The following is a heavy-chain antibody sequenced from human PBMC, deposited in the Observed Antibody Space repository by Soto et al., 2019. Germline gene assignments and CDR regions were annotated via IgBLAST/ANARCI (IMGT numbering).Heavy chain of an antibody. Sequence: NVSCNASGYTFTSYDINWVRQATGQGLEWMGWMNPNSGNTGYAQKFQGRVTMTRNTSISTAYMELSSLRSEDTAVYYCAIGRWDMVLMVHAAEGRDGWGQGTKVTVSS. CDR2: MNPNSGNT. CDR3: AIGRWDMVLMVHAAEGRDG. V-gene: IGHV1-8*01. D-gene: IGHD2-8*01. CDR1: GYTFTSYD. J-gene: IGHJ6*02.